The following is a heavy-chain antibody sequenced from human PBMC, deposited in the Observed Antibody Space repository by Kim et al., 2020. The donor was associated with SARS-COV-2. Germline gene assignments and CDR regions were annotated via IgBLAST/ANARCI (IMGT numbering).Heavy chain of an antibody. CDR3: ARSIRLYSFDY. J-gene: IGHJ4*02. CDR2: T. Sequence: TNYNPTLKSRVPMTLETATNQFSLKRSSVTAADTAVYYCARSIRLYSFDYWGQGTLVTVSS. D-gene: IGHD1-26*01. V-gene: IGHV4-4*07.